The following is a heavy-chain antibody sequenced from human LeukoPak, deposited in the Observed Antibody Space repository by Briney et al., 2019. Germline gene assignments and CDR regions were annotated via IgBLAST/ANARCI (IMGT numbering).Heavy chain of an antibody. D-gene: IGHD3-16*02. J-gene: IGHJ4*02. CDR2: FDPEDGET. CDR3: GTGRPMITFGGVIVEYYFDY. CDR1: GYTLTQLS. Sequence: ASVKVSCKVSGYTLTQLSMHWVRQAPGKGLEWMGGFDPEDGETIYAQKFQGRVTMTEDTSTDTAYMEVSSLRSEDTAVYYCGTGRPMITFGGVIVEYYFDYWGQGSLVTASS. V-gene: IGHV1-24*01.